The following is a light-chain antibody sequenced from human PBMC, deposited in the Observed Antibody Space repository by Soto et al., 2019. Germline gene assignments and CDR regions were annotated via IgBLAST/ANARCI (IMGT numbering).Light chain of an antibody. CDR2: LNSDGSH. V-gene: IGLV4-69*02. CDR1: SGHSRYA. J-gene: IGLJ2*01. CDR3: QTWGTGVVV. Sequence: QSVLTQSPSASASLGASVKLTCTLSSGHSRYAIAWHQQQPEKGPRYLMKLNSDGSHSKGDGIPDRFSGSSSGAECYLTISSLQSEDEADYYCQTWGTGVVVFGGGTQLTVL.